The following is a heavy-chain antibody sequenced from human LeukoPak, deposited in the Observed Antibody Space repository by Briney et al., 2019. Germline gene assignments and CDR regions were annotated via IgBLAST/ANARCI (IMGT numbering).Heavy chain of an antibody. CDR1: GFTFSSYG. Sequence: GGSLRLSCAASGFTFSSYGMHWVRQAPGKGLEWVAVISYDGSNKYYADSVKGRFTISRDNAKNSLYLQMNSLRAEDTAVYYCARDRSPGNFDYWGQGTLVTVSS. CDR3: ARDRSPGNFDY. V-gene: IGHV3-30*03. D-gene: IGHD3-10*01. CDR2: ISYDGSNK. J-gene: IGHJ4*02.